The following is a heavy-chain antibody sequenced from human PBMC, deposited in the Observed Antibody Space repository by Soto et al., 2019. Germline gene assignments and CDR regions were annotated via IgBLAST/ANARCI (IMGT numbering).Heavy chain of an antibody. CDR3: ARSAPYDY. V-gene: IGHV1-46*01. CDR2: INPNGGST. Sequence: QVQLMQSGAEVKKPGASVRVSCKASGYTFTNYYVHWVRQAPGQGLEWMGFINPNGGSTTYAQKFQGRFSVTTDTSTRTVYMQLSSLRYEDTAVFYCARSAPYDYWGQGTLVTVSS. CDR1: GYTFTNYY. J-gene: IGHJ4*02.